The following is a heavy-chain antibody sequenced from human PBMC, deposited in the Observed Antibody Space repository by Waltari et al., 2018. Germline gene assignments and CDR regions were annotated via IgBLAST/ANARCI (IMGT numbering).Heavy chain of an antibody. J-gene: IGHJ6*02. V-gene: IGHV4-34*01. CDR1: GGSFSGSY. D-gene: IGHD3-3*01. CDR2: INHSGST. CDR3: ARVRARFGVVTYYYYGMDV. Sequence: QVQLQQWGAGLLKPSETLSLTCAVYGGSFSGSYWSWLRQPPGKGLEWIGEINHSGSTNYNPSLKSRVTISVDTSKNQFSLKLSSVTAADTAVYYCARVRARFGVVTYYYYGMDVWGQGTTVTVSS.